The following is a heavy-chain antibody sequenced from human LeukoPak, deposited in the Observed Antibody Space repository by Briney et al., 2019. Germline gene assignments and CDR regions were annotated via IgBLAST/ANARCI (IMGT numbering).Heavy chain of an antibody. Sequence: ASVKDSCKASGYTFTGYYMHWVREAPGQGLEWMGWINPNSGGTNYAQKFQGRVTMTRDTSISTAYMELSRLRSDDTAVYYCARDAPITIFGVVIMNNWGQGTLVTVSS. CDR1: GYTFTGYY. CDR2: INPNSGGT. J-gene: IGHJ4*02. CDR3: ARDAPITIFGVVIMNN. V-gene: IGHV1-2*02. D-gene: IGHD3-3*01.